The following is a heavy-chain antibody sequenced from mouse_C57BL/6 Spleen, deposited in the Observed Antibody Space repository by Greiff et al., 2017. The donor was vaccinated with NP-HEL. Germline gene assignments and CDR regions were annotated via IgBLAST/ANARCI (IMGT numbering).Heavy chain of an antibody. V-gene: IGHV2-6*03. J-gene: IGHJ4*01. Sequence: QVQLKESGPGLVAPSQSLSITCTVSGFSLTSYGVHWVRQPPGKGLEWLVVIWSDGSTTYNSALKSRLSISKDNSKSQVFLKMNSLQTDDTAMYYCARPYYSNHYAMDYWGQGTSVTVSS. CDR2: IWSDGST. CDR1: GFSLTSYG. CDR3: ARPYYSNHYAMDY. D-gene: IGHD2-5*01.